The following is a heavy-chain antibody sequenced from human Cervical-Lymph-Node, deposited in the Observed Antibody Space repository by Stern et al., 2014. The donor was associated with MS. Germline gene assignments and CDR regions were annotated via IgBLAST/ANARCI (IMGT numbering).Heavy chain of an antibody. Sequence: EVQLVESGGGLVQPGGSLRLSCAASGFTFSTYAFSWVRQAPGKGLEWVSSISDSGVYTYYADSVKGRFTISRGNSKSMLYLEMQSLRAEDTAVYHCAKDLGRGVVVVPLYGLDVWGQGTTVTVSS. CDR1: GFTFSTYA. V-gene: IGHV3-23*04. J-gene: IGHJ6*02. CDR3: AKDLGRGVVVVPLYGLDV. CDR2: ISDSGVYT. D-gene: IGHD2-2*01.